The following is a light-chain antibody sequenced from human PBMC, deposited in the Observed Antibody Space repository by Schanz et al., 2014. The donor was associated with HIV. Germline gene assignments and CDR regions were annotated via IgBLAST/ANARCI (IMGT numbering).Light chain of an antibody. V-gene: IGKV1-5*03. CDR1: QNIGKW. CDR3: LHYNDFAST. J-gene: IGKJ2*01. Sequence: DVQMTQSPTTLSASVGDRVTITCRASQNIGKWLTWYQQKPGEAPNLLISEASTLKSGVPSRFSGTGSGTEFTLTISSLQPDDFATYFCLHYNDFASTFGQGTKLEIK. CDR2: EAS.